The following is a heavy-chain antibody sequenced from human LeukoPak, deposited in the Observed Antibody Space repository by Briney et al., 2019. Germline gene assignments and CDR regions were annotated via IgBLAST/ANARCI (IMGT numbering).Heavy chain of an antibody. J-gene: IGHJ6*03. V-gene: IGHV3-49*03. CDR2: IRRKAYGGTT. Sequence: GGSLRLPGTASEFTFGDYAMSWFRQAPGKGLEWVGFIRRKAYGGTTEYAASVKGRFTISRDDSKSIAYLQMNSLKTQDTAVYYCTRGDNYYDSSGYYALGYYYYYMDVWGKGTTVTVSS. CDR1: EFTFGDYA. D-gene: IGHD3-22*01. CDR3: TRGDNYYDSSGYYALGYYYYYMDV.